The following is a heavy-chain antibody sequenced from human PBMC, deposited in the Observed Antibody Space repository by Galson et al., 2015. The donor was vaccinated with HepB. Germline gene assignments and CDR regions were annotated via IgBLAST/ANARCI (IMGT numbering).Heavy chain of an antibody. D-gene: IGHD3-10*01. V-gene: IGHV3-7*03. CDR3: ARDRPLGSYDF. Sequence: SLRLSCAASGFTFSSYAMHWVRQAPGKGLEWVANIKEDGSEKYFVDSVKGRFTISRDDAKNSVYLQMNKLRVEDTALYYCARDRPLGSYDFWGRGTLVTVSA. CDR2: IKEDGSEK. J-gene: IGHJ4*02. CDR1: GFTFSSYA.